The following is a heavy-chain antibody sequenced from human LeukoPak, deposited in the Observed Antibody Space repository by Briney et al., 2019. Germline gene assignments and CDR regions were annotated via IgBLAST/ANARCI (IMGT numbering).Heavy chain of an antibody. J-gene: IGHJ4*02. Sequence: GGSLRLSCAASGFTFSSYAMSWVRQAPGKGLEWVANINQGGGAKYYVDSVKGRFTISRDDTESSLYVQMNSLRDEDTAVYYCARFGYSGWNLENWGQGTLVTVSS. D-gene: IGHD5-12*01. CDR2: INQGGGAK. CDR3: ARFGYSGWNLEN. CDR1: GFTFSSYA. V-gene: IGHV3-7*02.